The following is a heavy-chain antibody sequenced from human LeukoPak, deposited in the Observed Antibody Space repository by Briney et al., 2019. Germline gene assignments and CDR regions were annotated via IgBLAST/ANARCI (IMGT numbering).Heavy chain of an antibody. CDR3: ARDLGLRGVTNWFDP. CDR2: ISAYNGNT. D-gene: IGHD3-10*01. CDR1: GYTFTSYG. V-gene: IGHV1-18*01. Sequence: RASVKVSCKASGYTFTSYGISWVRQAPGQGLEWMGWISAYNGNTNYAQKFQGRITMTRDTSTSTVYMELSSLRSEDTAVYYCARDLGLRGVTNWFDPWGQGTLVTVSS. J-gene: IGHJ5*02.